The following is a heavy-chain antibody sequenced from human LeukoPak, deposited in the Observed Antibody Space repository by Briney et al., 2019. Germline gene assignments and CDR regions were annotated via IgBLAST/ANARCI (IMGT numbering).Heavy chain of an antibody. Sequence: GASVKVSCKVSGYTLTELSMHWVRQATGQGLEWMGWMNPNSGNTGYAQKFQGRVTITRNTSISTAYMELSSLRSEDTAVYYCARGANTDYWGQGTLVTVSS. CDR1: GYTLTELS. J-gene: IGHJ4*02. CDR2: MNPNSGNT. V-gene: IGHV1-8*03. D-gene: IGHD1/OR15-1a*01. CDR3: ARGANTDY.